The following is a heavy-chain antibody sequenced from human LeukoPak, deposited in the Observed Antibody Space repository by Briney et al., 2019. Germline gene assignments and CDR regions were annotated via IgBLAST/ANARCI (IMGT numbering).Heavy chain of an antibody. CDR2: IIPIFGTS. D-gene: IGHD1-1*01. J-gene: IGHJ4*02. CDR3: ARAYMTSTRHFDS. V-gene: IGHV1-69*13. Sequence: ASVTVSCKASGGTFSSYTFSWVRQAPGQGLEWMGGIIPIFGTSKYAQKFQGRVTITADESTSTAYMELSSLRSEDTAVYYCARAYMTSTRHFDSWGQGTLVTVSS. CDR1: GGTFSSYT.